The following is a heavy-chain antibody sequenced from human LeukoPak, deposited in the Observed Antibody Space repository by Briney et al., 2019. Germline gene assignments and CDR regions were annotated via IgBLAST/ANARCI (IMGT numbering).Heavy chain of an antibody. D-gene: IGHD2-8*01. CDR1: GASLNGHY. CDR3: ALNGQSGFSFDP. Sequence: SETLSLTCAVYGASLNGHYWSWIRQPPGKGLEWIGEGSDVGGTKYNPSLKSRITISADTSKNQFSLKLSSVTAADTAVYYCALNGQSGFSFDPWGQGTLVTVSS. V-gene: IGHV4-34*01. CDR2: GSDVGGT. J-gene: IGHJ5*02.